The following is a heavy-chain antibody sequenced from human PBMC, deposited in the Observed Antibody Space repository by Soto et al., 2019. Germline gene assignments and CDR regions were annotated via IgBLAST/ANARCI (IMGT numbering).Heavy chain of an antibody. CDR2: INPSGGST. CDR1: GYTFTSYY. J-gene: IGHJ6*02. Sequence: QVQLVQSGAEVKKPGASVKVSCKASGYTFTSYYMHWVRQAPGQGLEWMGIINPSGGSTSYAQKFQGRVTMTRDTSTSTVYMELSSLRSEDTAVYYCARVGEEIYCSGGSCYSPYYYYGMDVWGQGTTVTVSS. V-gene: IGHV1-46*01. D-gene: IGHD2-15*01. CDR3: ARVGEEIYCSGGSCYSPYYYYGMDV.